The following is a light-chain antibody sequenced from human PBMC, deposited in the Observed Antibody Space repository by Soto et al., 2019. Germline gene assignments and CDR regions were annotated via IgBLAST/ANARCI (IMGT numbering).Light chain of an antibody. CDR3: QQRSNWPPLT. Sequence: EIVLTQSPATLSLSPGERATLSFRASQSVSSYLAWYQQKPGQATRLLIDDASHRATGIPARFSGSGSVTDFTLTISSLEPDDFAVYYCQQRSNWPPLTVGGGTKVEIK. J-gene: IGKJ4*01. V-gene: IGKV3-11*01. CDR1: QSVSSY. CDR2: DAS.